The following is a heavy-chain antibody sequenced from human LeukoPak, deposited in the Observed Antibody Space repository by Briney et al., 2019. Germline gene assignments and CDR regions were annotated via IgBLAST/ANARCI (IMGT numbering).Heavy chain of an antibody. V-gene: IGHV1-18*01. J-gene: IGHJ6*03. CDR1: GYTFTSYG. Sequence: ASVKVSCKASGYTFTSYGISWVGQAPGQGLEWMGWISAYNGNTNYAQKLQGRVTMTTDTSTSTAYMELRSLGSDDTAVYYCARVHLPWGRYYYYYMDVWGKGTTVTVSS. CDR2: ISAYNGNT. CDR3: ARVHLPWGRYYYYYMDV. D-gene: IGHD3-16*01.